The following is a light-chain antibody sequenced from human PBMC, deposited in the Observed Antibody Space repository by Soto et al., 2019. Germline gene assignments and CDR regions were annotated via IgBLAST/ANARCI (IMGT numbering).Light chain of an antibody. CDR1: SSDVGSYNY. J-gene: IGLJ3*02. Sequence: QSALTQPASVSGSPGQSITISCTGSSSDVGSYNYVSWYQQHPGKAPKLMIYEVSNRPSGLSNRFSGSKSGNTASLTISGLQAEDEADYYCLSYTSSTTPWVFAGGTKVTVL. CDR3: LSYTSSTTPWV. CDR2: EVS. V-gene: IGLV2-14*01.